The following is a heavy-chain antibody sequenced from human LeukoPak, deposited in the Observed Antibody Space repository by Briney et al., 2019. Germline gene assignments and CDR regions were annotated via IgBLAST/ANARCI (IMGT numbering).Heavy chain of an antibody. CDR1: GFTFSSYG. V-gene: IGHV3-30*03. CDR2: ISYDGSNK. J-gene: IGHJ6*04. D-gene: IGHD6-13*01. Sequence: PGGSLRLSCAASGFTFSSYGMHWVRQAPGKGLEWVAVISYDGSNKYYADSVKGRFTISRDNAKNSLYLQMNSLRAEDTAVYYCARSIAAAGYYYYGMDVWGKGTTVTVSS. CDR3: ARSIAAAGYYYYGMDV.